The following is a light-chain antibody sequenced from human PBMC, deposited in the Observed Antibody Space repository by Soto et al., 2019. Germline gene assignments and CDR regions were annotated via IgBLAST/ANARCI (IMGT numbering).Light chain of an antibody. CDR3: SSYTSSSLYV. Sequence: QSVLTQPASVSGSPGQSITISCTGTSSDVGGYNYVSWYQQHPGKAPKLMIYEVSNRPSGVSNRFSGSKSGNMASLTISGLQAEDEADYYCSSYTSSSLYVFGTGTKLTVL. V-gene: IGLV2-14*01. J-gene: IGLJ1*01. CDR1: SSDVGGYNY. CDR2: EVS.